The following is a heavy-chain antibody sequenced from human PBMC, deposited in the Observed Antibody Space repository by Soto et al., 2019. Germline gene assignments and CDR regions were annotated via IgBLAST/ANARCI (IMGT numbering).Heavy chain of an antibody. V-gene: IGHV4-39*01. CDR2: IHYSGST. CDR1: GGSISSNNYY. J-gene: IGHJ4*02. D-gene: IGHD2-15*01. CDR3: ARGGSYDSFDF. Sequence: SETLSLTCSVSGGSISSNNYYWGWIRQPPGQGLEWIGSIHYSGSTYDSPSLKSRVAMSIDTSKNQFSLKLSTVAAADTAVYYCARGGSYDSFDFWGQGIQVTVS.